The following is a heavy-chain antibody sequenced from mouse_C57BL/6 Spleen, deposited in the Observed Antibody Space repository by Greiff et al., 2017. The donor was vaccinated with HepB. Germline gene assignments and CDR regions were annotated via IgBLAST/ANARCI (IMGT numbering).Heavy chain of an antibody. D-gene: IGHD1-1*01. J-gene: IGHJ1*03. CDR3: ARHEADYGLEGYFDG. V-gene: IGHV1-62-2*01. CDR2: FYPGSGSI. CDR1: GYTFTEYT. Sequence: VQLQESGAELVKPGASVKLSCKASGYTFTEYTIYWVKQRSGQGLEWIGWFYPGSGSIKYNEKFKDKATLTADKSSSTVDIELSRLTSEDSAVYFCARHEADYGLEGYFDGWGTGTTVTVSS.